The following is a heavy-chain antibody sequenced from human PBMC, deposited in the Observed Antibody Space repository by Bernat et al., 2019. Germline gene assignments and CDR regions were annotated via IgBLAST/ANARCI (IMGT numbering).Heavy chain of an antibody. V-gene: IGHV3-23*01. D-gene: IGHD6-19*01. J-gene: IGHJ4*02. CDR3: AKQWLALDY. CDR2: ISESVEST. Sequence: EVQLLESGGDLVQAGGSLTLSCTVSGLTFRSYAMSWVRQAPGKVLEWVSSISESVESTFYADSVKGRFTVSRDNSKSTLYLQMNSLRAEDTAVYYCAKQWLALDYWGQGTLVTVSS. CDR1: GLTFRSYA.